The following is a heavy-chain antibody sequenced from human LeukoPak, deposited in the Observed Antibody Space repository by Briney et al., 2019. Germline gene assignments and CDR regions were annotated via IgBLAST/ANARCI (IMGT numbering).Heavy chain of an antibody. V-gene: IGHV1-18*01. Sequence: GASVKVSCKASGYTFSTYSFGWVRQAPGQGLEWRGWISAYNGNTNYAQKVQGRVTLTIDKSTSTAYMELRSLRSDGTAVYYCARRLLWFGESVGVFDIWGQGTLVTVSS. D-gene: IGHD3-10*01. CDR1: GYTFSTYS. CDR2: ISAYNGNT. J-gene: IGHJ3*02. CDR3: ARRLLWFGESVGVFDI.